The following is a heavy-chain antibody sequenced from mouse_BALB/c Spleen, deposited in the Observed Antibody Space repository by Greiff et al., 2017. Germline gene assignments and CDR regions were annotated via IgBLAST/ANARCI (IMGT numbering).Heavy chain of an antibody. J-gene: IGHJ4*01. CDR3: ARADSPYAMDY. CDR2: ISSGGSYT. V-gene: IGHV5-9-4*01. CDR1: GFTFSSYA. Sequence: EVKLVESGGGLVKPGGSLKLSCAASGFTFSSYAMSWVRQSPEKRLEWVAEISSGGSYTYYPDTVTGRFTISRDNAKNTLYLEMSSLRSEDTAMYYCARADSPYAMDYWGQGTSVTVSS.